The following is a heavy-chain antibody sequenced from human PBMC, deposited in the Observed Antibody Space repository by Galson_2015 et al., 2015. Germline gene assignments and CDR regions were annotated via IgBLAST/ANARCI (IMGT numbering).Heavy chain of an antibody. D-gene: IGHD2-21*02. CDR1: GFTFSSYG. J-gene: IGHJ4*02. CDR2: ISYDGSNK. V-gene: IGHV3-30*18. Sequence: SLRLSCAASGFTFSSYGMHWVRQAPGKGLEWVAVISYDGSNKYYADSVKGRFTISRDNSKNTLYLQMNSLRAEDTAVYYCAKGLEHIIVVTSILDYWGQGTLVTVSS. CDR3: AKGLEHIIVVTSILDY.